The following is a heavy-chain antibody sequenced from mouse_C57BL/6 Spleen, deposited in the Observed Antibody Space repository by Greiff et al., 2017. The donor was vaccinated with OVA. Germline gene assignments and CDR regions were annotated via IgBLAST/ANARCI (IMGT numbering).Heavy chain of an antibody. CDR3: ARTGSDYFDY. D-gene: IGHD1-1*02. CDR1: GYTFTSYW. J-gene: IGHJ2*01. V-gene: IGHV1-55*01. CDR2: IYPGSGSS. Sequence: QVQLQQPGAELAKPGASVKMSCKASGYTFTSYWITWVKQRPGQGLEWIGDIYPGSGSSNYKEKFKSKATLTVDTSSSTAYMHLSSLTSEDSAVYYCARTGSDYFDYWGQGTTLTVSS.